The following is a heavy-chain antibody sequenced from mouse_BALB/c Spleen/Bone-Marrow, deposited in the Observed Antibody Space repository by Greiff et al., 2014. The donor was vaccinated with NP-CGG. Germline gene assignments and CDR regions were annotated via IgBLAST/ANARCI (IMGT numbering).Heavy chain of an antibody. CDR1: GYTFTNYW. D-gene: IGHD2-4*01. CDR2: IFPGTDTT. V-gene: IGHV1S132*01. Sequence: QVQLQQPGAEVVNPGASVKLSCRTSGYTFTNYWIQWVKQRPGQGLGWIGEIFPGTDTTYYNEEFKDKATLTIDTSSSTAYMQLSNLTSEDSAVYFCARNYDYDEGAWFTYWGQGTLVTVSA. CDR3: ARNYDYDEGAWFTY. J-gene: IGHJ3*01.